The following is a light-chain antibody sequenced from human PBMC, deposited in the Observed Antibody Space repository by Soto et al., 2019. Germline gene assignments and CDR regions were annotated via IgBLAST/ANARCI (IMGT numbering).Light chain of an antibody. V-gene: IGKV1-39*01. CDR3: QQSYSTPPT. J-gene: IGKJ2*01. Sequence: DIQMNQSTSSLSASVGDRVTITCRASQSVSNYLNWYQQKQGKAPKVLIYAASSLQSGVPSRFSGSGSGTDFTLTISSLQPEDFATYYCQQSYSTPPTFGQGTKLEIK. CDR2: AAS. CDR1: QSVSNY.